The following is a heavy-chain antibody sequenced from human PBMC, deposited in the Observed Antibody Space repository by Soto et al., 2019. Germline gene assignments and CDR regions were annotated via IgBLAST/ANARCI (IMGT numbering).Heavy chain of an antibody. CDR1: GGSISSGGYY. V-gene: IGHV4-31*03. CDR3: ASTPPDTMVRGVMGGMDV. J-gene: IGHJ6*02. CDR2: IYYSGST. D-gene: IGHD3-10*01. Sequence: QVQLQESGPGLVKPSQTLSLTCTVSGGSISSGGYYWSWIRQHPGKGLEWIGYIYYSGSTYYNPALKRRVTISVDTSQNQFSLKLSSVNAADRAVYYCASTPPDTMVRGVMGGMDVWGQGTTVTVSS.